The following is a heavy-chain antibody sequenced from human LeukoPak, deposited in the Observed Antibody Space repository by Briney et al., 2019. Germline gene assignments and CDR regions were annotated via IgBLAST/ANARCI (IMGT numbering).Heavy chain of an antibody. Sequence: PSETLSLTCTVSGGSISSYYWAWIRQPPGKGLEWIGSVFYSGGAYYNPSLKSRVTISVDTSKNQFSLKLSSVTAADTAVYYCARNDDYWGQGTLVTVSS. CDR1: GGSISSYY. CDR2: VFYSGGA. CDR3: ARNDDY. V-gene: IGHV4-39*01. J-gene: IGHJ4*02.